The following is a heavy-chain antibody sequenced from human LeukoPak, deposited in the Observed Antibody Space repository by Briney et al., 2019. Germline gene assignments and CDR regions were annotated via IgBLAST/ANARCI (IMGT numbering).Heavy chain of an antibody. V-gene: IGHV4-4*07. Sequence: SETLSLTCTVSGGSISSYYWSWIRQPAGKGLEWIGRIYTSGSTNYNPSLKSRVTMSVDTSKNQFSLKLSSVTAADTAVYCCARDPGGYDSSGYYYEENYFDYWGQGTLVTVSS. J-gene: IGHJ4*02. CDR1: GGSISSYY. CDR2: IYTSGST. D-gene: IGHD3-22*01. CDR3: ARDPGGYDSSGYYYEENYFDY.